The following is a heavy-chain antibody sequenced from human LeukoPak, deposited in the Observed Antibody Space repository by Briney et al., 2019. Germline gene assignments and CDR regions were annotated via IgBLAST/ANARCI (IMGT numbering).Heavy chain of an antibody. CDR2: INHSGST. J-gene: IGHJ6*03. CDR3: ARASVGDTMIVVAPYYYYYYMDV. CDR1: GVTFSGYY. V-gene: IGHV4-34*01. Sequence: PSETLSLTCAVYGVTFSGYYWSWIRQPPGKGLEWIGEINHSGSTNYNPSLKSRVTISVGTSKYEVSLKLSSVTAADTAVDYCARASVGDTMIVVAPYYYYYYMDVWGKGTTVTVSS. D-gene: IGHD3-22*01.